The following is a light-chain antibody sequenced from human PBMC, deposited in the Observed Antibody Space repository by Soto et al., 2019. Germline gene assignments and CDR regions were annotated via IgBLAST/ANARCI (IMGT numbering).Light chain of an antibody. Sequence: EIVLTQSPGTLSLSPGERATLSCRASQSVSSSYLAWYQQKTGQAPRLLIYGASSRATGIPDRFSGSGSLTDFTLTFSRLEPEDFAVYYCQQHGRLSTSTFGQGTRLEIK. CDR1: QSVSSSY. V-gene: IGKV3-20*01. CDR3: QQHGRLSTST. CDR2: GAS. J-gene: IGKJ5*01.